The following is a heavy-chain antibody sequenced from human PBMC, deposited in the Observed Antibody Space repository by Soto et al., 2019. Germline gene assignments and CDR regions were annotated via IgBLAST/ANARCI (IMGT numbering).Heavy chain of an antibody. V-gene: IGHV1-18*01. CDR2: ISAYNGNT. CDR1: GYIFSNFG. Sequence: QVQLVQSGPEVKKPGASAKVSCKTSGYIFSNFGISWMRQVPGQGLEWMGWISAYNGNTNYAQKFQDRVPLTTDTSTNTAYMALRSLRSADTAVYYCARASGGGVGTTSYWGQGTLVTVSS. D-gene: IGHD1-26*01. J-gene: IGHJ4*02. CDR3: ARASGGGVGTTSY.